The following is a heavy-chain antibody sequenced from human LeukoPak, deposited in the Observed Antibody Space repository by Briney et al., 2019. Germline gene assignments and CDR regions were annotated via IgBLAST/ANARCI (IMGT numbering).Heavy chain of an antibody. Sequence: PSETRSLTCAVYGGSFSGYYWSWIRQPPGKGLGWIGEINHSVSTNYNPSLKSRVTRSVDTSKNQFSLKLSSVTAADTAVYYCAPTTVTTYAFDIWGQGTMVTVSS. CDR2: INHSVST. D-gene: IGHD4-17*01. J-gene: IGHJ3*02. CDR3: APTTVTTYAFDI. V-gene: IGHV4-34*01. CDR1: GGSFSGYY.